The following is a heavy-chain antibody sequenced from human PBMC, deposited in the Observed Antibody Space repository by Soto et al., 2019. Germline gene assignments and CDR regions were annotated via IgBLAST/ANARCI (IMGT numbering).Heavy chain of an antibody. Sequence: PVWSLRLSCSSSLFTFSSYAMSLVLQTPFKLLEFFSAIIGSVCITYYADSVKGRFTISRDNSKNTLYLQMNSLRAEDTAVYYCAKGLSYVYYGMDVWGQGTTVTVSS. CDR3: AKGLSYVYYGMDV. J-gene: IGHJ6*02. CDR1: LFTFSSYA. CDR2: IIGSVCIT. V-gene: IGHV3-23*01. D-gene: IGHD3-16*01.